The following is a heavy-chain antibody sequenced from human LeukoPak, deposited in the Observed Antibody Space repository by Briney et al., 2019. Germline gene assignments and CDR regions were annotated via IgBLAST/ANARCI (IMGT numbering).Heavy chain of an antibody. CDR1: GFTFSSYA. CDR2: ISGSGGST. J-gene: IGHJ1*01. CDR3: AKGRPLGDSSGYYFPAEYFQH. Sequence: PGGSLRLSCAASGFTFSSYAMSWVRQAPGKGLEWVSAISGSGGSTYYADSVKGRFTISRDNSKNTLYLQMNSLRAEDTAVYYCAKGRPLGDSSGYYFPAEYFQHWGQGTLVTVSS. V-gene: IGHV3-23*01. D-gene: IGHD3-22*01.